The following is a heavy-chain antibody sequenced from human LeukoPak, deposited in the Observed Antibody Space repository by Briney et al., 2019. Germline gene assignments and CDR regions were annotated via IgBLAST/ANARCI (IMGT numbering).Heavy chain of an antibody. CDR3: ARDKVTY. V-gene: IGHV3-7*01. Sequence: PGGSLRLSXAASGFTFSNYWMSWVRQVQGKGLEWVAHINKDGSEKYYVDSVKGRFIISRDNAKNSLYLQMNSLKVEDTAVYYCARDKVTYWGPGKLVTVSS. CDR1: GFTFSNYW. J-gene: IGHJ4*02. CDR2: INKDGSEK.